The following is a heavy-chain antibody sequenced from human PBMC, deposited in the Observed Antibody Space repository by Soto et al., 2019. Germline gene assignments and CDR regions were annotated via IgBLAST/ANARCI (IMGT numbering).Heavy chain of an antibody. CDR1: GFAFRRYG. V-gene: IGHV3-30*18. D-gene: IGHD3-3*01. J-gene: IGHJ5*02. Sequence: QEQLVESGGGVVQPGSSLRLSCAASGFAFRRYGMHWVRQAPGKGLEWVALISHDGDKEYYADSVKGRFTISRDNSENTLFLRMNSLTADDSAVYFCAKAGFTIFGEGFDPWGQGTRVTVSS. CDR2: ISHDGDKE. CDR3: AKAGFTIFGEGFDP.